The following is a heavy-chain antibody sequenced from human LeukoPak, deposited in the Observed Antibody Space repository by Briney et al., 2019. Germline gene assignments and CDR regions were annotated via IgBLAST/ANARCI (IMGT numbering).Heavy chain of an antibody. CDR2: IYSGGST. V-gene: IGHV3-53*01. D-gene: IGHD6-13*01. CDR1: GFTVSSNH. Sequence: GGSLRLSCAASGFTVSSNHMSWVRQAPGKGLEWVSVIYSGGSTYYADSVKGRFTIFRDNSKNTLYLQMNSLRAEDTAVYYCASHSSSWYGFDYWGQGTLVTVSS. CDR3: ASHSSSWYGFDY. J-gene: IGHJ4*02.